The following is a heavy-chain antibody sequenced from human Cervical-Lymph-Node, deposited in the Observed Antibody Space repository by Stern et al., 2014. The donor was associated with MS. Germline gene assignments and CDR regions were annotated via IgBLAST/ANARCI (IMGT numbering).Heavy chain of an antibody. CDR2: IYCSGAT. Sequence: VQLVESGPGLVKPSQTLSLTCTVSGGSINNGDYYWSWVRQHPGKGLEWLGYIYCSGATYYNPSRKGRLTISVDTSKRHFSLKLTSVTAADTAVYYCARELSGMYGMDVWGQGTTVTVSS. D-gene: IGHD1-1*01. V-gene: IGHV4-31*03. J-gene: IGHJ6*02. CDR1: GGSINNGDYY. CDR3: ARELSGMYGMDV.